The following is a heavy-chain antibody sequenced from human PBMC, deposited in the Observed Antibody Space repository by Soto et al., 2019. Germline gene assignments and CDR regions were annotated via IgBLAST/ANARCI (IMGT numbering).Heavy chain of an antibody. Sequence: QVQLVQSGAVVKKPGASVKVSCKASGYTFTSYDINWVRQATGQGLEWMGWMNTNSANTGYAQKFQGRVTMTRNTSIGTAYMELSSLRAEYTAVYYCAREGVRGMDVWGQGTTVTVSS. CDR2: MNTNSANT. J-gene: IGHJ6*02. CDR3: AREGVRGMDV. CDR1: GYTFTSYD. V-gene: IGHV1-8*01. D-gene: IGHD3-16*01.